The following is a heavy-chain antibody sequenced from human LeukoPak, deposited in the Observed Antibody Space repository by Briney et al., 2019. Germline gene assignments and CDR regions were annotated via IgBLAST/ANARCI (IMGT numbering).Heavy chain of an antibody. D-gene: IGHD3-22*01. V-gene: IGHV3-23*01. Sequence: GGSLRLSFAVSGIPLSNYGMAWVRQAPGKGLEWVASLSASGGGTSYADSVRGRFTISRDNAKNTLYLQMNRLRAEDTAVYFCAKRGVVIRVILVGFHKEAYYFDSWGQGVLVTVSS. CDR2: LSASGGGT. J-gene: IGHJ4*02. CDR1: GIPLSNYG. CDR3: AKRGVVIRVILVGFHKEAYYFDS.